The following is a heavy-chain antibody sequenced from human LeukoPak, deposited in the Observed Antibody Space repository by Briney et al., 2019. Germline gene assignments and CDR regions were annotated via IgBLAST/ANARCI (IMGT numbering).Heavy chain of an antibody. J-gene: IGHJ3*02. CDR2: ISSSSSYI. Sequence: GGSLRLSCAASGFTFSGYSMNWVRQAPGKGLEWVSSISSSSSYIYYADSVKGRFTISRDNAKNSLYLQMNSLRAEDTAVYYCARDEAYCGGDCYPGVRAFDIWGQGTMVTVSS. V-gene: IGHV3-21*01. CDR3: ARDEAYCGGDCYPGVRAFDI. CDR1: GFTFSGYS. D-gene: IGHD2-21*02.